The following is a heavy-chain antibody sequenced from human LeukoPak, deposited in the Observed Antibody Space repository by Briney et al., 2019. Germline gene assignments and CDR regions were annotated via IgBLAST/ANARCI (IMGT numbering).Heavy chain of an antibody. D-gene: IGHD3-3*01. CDR1: GFTFSSYS. CDR3: TTSSRDFWRGYPSV. CDR2: LTSKTDGGTT. Sequence: GGSLRLSCAASGFTFSSYSMSWVRQTPGKGLEWVGRLTSKTDGGTTDYAAPVRGRFTMSRDDSKNTLYLQMNSLRTEDTAMYYCTTSSRDFWRGYPSVWGQGTLVTVSS. J-gene: IGHJ4*02. V-gene: IGHV3-15*01.